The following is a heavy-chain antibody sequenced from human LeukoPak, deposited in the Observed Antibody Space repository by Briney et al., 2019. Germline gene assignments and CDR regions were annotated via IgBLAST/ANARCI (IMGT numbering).Heavy chain of an antibody. CDR2: INPDGSAK. CDR1: GFTFSSYW. V-gene: IGHV3-7*01. D-gene: IGHD3/OR15-3a*01. J-gene: IGHJ4*02. Sequence: GGSLRLSCAASGFTFSSYWMSWVRQAPGKGLEWVANINPDGSAKYYADSMKGRFAISRDNALNSLYLQMNSLTAEDTAVYYCGRTSYYYDLWGQGTLVTVSS. CDR3: GRTSYYYDL.